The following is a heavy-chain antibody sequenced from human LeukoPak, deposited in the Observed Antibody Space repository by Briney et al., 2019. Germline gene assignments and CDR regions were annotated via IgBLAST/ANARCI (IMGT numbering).Heavy chain of an antibody. V-gene: IGHV3-21*01. CDR1: GFTFNDYS. J-gene: IGHJ6*03. D-gene: IGHD2-8*01. CDR2: ISSSYPFI. Sequence: GGSLRLSCAASGFTFNDYSMNWVRQAPGKGLEWVSSISSSYPFIYYADSVKGRFTISRDNANNSVYLQMNNLRAEDTAVYYCARDYCANGVCPFFYYYYYMDVWGRGTTVTVSS. CDR3: ARDYCANGVCPFFYYYYYMDV.